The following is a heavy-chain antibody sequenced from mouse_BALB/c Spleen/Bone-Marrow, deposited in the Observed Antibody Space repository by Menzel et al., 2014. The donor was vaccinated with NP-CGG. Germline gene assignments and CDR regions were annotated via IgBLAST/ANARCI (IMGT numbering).Heavy chain of an antibody. Sequence: EVKLMESGGGLVKPGGSLKLSCAASGFTFSSYAMSWVRQSPEKRLEWVAEISSGGSYTYYPDTVTGRFTISRDNAKNTLYLEMSSLRSEDTAMYYCAREGLRRRAAMDYWGQGISVTVSS. CDR3: AREGLRRRAAMDY. V-gene: IGHV5-9-4*01. CDR1: GFTFSSYA. D-gene: IGHD2-4*01. J-gene: IGHJ4*01. CDR2: ISSGGSYT.